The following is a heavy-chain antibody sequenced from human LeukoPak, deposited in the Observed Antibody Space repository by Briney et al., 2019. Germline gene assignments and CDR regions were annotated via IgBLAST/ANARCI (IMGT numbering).Heavy chain of an antibody. V-gene: IGHV1-69*04. CDR3: ARESCSGGSCYSGMYNWFDP. J-gene: IGHJ5*02. CDR1: GGTFSSYA. D-gene: IGHD2-15*01. Sequence: ASVKVSCKASGGTFSSYAISWVRQAPGQGLEWMGRIIPILGIANYAQKFQGRVTITADKSTSTAYMELSSLRSEDTAVYYCARESCSGGSCYSGMYNWFDPWGQGTLVTVSS. CDR2: IIPILGIA.